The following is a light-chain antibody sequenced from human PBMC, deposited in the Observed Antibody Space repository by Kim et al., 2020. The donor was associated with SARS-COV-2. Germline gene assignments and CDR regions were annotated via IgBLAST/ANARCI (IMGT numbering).Light chain of an antibody. CDR1: EGIKND. CDR3: LQHNRYPRT. J-gene: IGKJ1*01. V-gene: IGKV1-17*01. Sequence: ALGDRVTITCRESEGIKNDLGLYQQKPGKAPKCLIYAASILQSGVPSRFSGSGSGTEFTLTINSLQPEDFATYYCLQHNRYPRTFGQGTKVDIK. CDR2: AAS.